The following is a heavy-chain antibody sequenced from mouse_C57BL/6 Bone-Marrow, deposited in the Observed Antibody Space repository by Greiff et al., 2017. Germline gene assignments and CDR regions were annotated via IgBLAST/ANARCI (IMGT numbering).Heavy chain of an antibody. J-gene: IGHJ4*01. V-gene: IGHV1-52*01. D-gene: IGHD2-1*01. CDR1: GYTFTSYW. CDR2: IDPSDSET. CDR3: AREPFYGNYLYAMDY. Sequence: QVHVKQPGAELVRPGSSVKLSCKASGYTFTSYWMHWVKQRPIQGLEWIGNIDPSDSETHYNQKFKDKATLTVDKSSSTAYMQLSSLTSEDSAVYYCAREPFYGNYLYAMDYWGQGTSVTVSS.